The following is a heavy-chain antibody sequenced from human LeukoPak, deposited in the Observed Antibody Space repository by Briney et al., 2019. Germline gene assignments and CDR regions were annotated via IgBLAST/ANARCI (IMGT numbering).Heavy chain of an antibody. D-gene: IGHD1-26*01. V-gene: IGHV3-30*02. CDR3: ARGQLGWELLGGWFDP. CDR2: IRYDGSNK. Sequence: GGSLRLSCAASGFTFSSYGMHWVRQAPGKGLEWVAFIRYDGSNKYYADSVKGRFTISRDNSKNTLYLQMNSLRAEDTAVYYCARGQLGWELLGGWFDPWGQGTLVTVSS. J-gene: IGHJ5*02. CDR1: GFTFSSYG.